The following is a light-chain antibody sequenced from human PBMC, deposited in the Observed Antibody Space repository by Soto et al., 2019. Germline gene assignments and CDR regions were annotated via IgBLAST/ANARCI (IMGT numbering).Light chain of an antibody. J-gene: IGLJ2*01. V-gene: IGLV2-18*02. CDR1: SSDIGTYNC. CDR3: SSYAISTTLL. Sequence: QSVLTQPASVSGSPGQSVTISCTGTSSDIGTYNCVSWYQAHPGTAPKLMIYEVHNRPSGVPDRFSGSKSGNTASLTISGLQAEDEADYYCSSYAISTTLLFGGGTKVTVL. CDR2: EVH.